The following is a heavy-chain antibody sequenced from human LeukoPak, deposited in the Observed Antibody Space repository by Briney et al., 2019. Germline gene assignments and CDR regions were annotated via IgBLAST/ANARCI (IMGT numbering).Heavy chain of an antibody. CDR3: ARGGVVKFY. J-gene: IGHJ4*02. Sequence: PSETLSLTCTVSGYSISSGYYWGWIRQPPGKGLEWIGSIYHSGSTYYNPSLKSRVTISVDTSKNQFSLKLSSVTAAETAVYYCARGGVVKFYWGQGTLVTVSS. CDR2: IYHSGST. V-gene: IGHV4-38-2*02. CDR1: GYSISSGYY. D-gene: IGHD3-3*01.